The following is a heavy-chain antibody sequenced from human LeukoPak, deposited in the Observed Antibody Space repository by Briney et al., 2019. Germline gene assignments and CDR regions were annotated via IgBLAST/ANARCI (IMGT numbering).Heavy chain of an antibody. CDR3: ARQLTGLRFYYYYYMDV. J-gene: IGHJ6*03. CDR2: IYYSGST. Sequence: SETLSLTCTVSGGSISSSSYYWGWIRQPPGKGLEWIGSIYYSGSTYYNPSLKSRVTISVDTSKNQFSLKLSSVTAADTAVYYCARQLTGLRFYYYYYMDVWGKGTTVTVSS. D-gene: IGHD3-3*01. V-gene: IGHV4-39*01. CDR1: GGSISSSSYY.